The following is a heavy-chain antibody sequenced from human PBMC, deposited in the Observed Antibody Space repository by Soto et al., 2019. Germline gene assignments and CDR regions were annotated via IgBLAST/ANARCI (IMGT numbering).Heavy chain of an antibody. V-gene: IGHV1-2*02. CDR2: INPNSGGT. J-gene: IGHJ6*02. CDR3: ARSGSPNYPAYYYYGMDV. CDR1: GYTFTGYY. Sequence: QVQLVQSGAEVKKPGASVKVSCKASGYTFTGYYMHWVRQAPGQGLEWMGWINPNSGGTNYAQKXQGXXXXXXXXXXXXXXXXXXXXXXXXXXXXXXARSGSPNYPAYYYYGMDVWGQGTTVTVSS. D-gene: IGHD1-7*01.